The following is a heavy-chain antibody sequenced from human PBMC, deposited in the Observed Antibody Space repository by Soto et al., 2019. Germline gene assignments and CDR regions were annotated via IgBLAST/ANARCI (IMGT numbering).Heavy chain of an antibody. CDR3: ARAPQLYYYDSSGQGGMDV. J-gene: IGHJ6*02. CDR2: INSDGSST. CDR1: GFTFSSYW. D-gene: IGHD3-22*01. V-gene: IGHV3-74*01. Sequence: HPGGSLRLSCAASGFTFSSYWMHWVRQAPGKGLVWVSRINSDGSSTSYADSVKGRFTISRDNAKNTLYLQMNSLRAEDTAVYYCARAPQLYYYDSSGQGGMDVWGQGTTVTVSS.